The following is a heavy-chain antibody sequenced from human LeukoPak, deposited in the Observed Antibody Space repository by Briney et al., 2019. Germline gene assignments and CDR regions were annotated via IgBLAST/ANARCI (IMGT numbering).Heavy chain of an antibody. CDR2: INTNTGNP. V-gene: IGHV7-4-1*02. CDR3: ARGYYGSGSYYTFFDY. Sequence: ASVKVSCKASGGTFSSYAISWVRQAPGQGLEWMGWINTNTGNPTYAQGFTGRFVFSLDTSVSTAYLQISSLKAEDTAVYYCARGYYGSGSYYTFFDYWGQGTLVTVSS. D-gene: IGHD3-10*01. J-gene: IGHJ4*02. CDR1: GGTFSSYA.